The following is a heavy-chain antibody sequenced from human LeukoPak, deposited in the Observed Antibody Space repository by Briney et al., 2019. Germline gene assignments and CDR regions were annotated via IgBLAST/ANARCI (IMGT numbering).Heavy chain of an antibody. CDR2: ITKFGST. CDR1: GDAFSNYA. CDR3: ARDRSGYGNYFDF. V-gene: IGHV1-69*06. D-gene: IGHD5-18*01. Sequence: SVKVSCKASGDAFSNYAISWVRLAPGQGLEWMGAITKFGSTNYAHNFVGRVTMTADKSTSTAFMELSSLKSDDTAVYYCARDRSGYGNYFDFWGQGTLVTVSS. J-gene: IGHJ4*02.